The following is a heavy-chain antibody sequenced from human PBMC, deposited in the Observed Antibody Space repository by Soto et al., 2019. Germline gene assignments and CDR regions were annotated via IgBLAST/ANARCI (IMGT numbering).Heavy chain of an antibody. CDR3: ARGKSYYGSGKGIYDYYSLDV. Sequence: GASVKVSCKASGYTFTSYYMHWVRQAPGQGLEWMGIINPSGGSTSYAQKFQGRVTMTRDTSTSTVYMELSSLRSEDTAVYYCARGKSYYGSGKGIYDYYSLDVWRQGTTVTVSS. J-gene: IGHJ6*02. CDR1: GYTFTSYY. CDR2: INPSGGST. V-gene: IGHV1-46*01. D-gene: IGHD3-10*01.